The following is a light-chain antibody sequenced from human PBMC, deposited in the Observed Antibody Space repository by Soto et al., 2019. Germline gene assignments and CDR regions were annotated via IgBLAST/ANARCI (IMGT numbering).Light chain of an antibody. Sequence: SALTQPASVSGSPGQSITISCTGTSSDVGGYNYVSWYQQHPGKAPKLMIYEVSNRPSGVSNRFSGSKSGNTASLTISGLQAEDEDDYYCRSYTSSSTRVFGGGTKLTVL. CDR2: EVS. V-gene: IGLV2-14*01. J-gene: IGLJ3*02. CDR1: SSDVGGYNY. CDR3: RSYTSSSTRV.